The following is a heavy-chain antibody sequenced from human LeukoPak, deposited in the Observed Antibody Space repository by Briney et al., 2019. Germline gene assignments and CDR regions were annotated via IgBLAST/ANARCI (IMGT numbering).Heavy chain of an antibody. Sequence: SETLSLTCTVSGGSTSSYYWSWIRQPPGKGLEWIGYIYYSGSTNYNPSLKSRVTISVDTSKNQFSLKLSSVTAADTAVYYCARVGLDDYGDYGEPGYFDYWGQGTLVTVSS. V-gene: IGHV4-59*01. D-gene: IGHD4-17*01. CDR2: IYYSGST. CDR1: GGSTSSYY. CDR3: ARVGLDDYGDYGEPGYFDY. J-gene: IGHJ4*02.